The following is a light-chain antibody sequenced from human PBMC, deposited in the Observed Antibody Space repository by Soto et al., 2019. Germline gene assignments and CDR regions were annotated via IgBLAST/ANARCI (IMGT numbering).Light chain of an antibody. CDR3: SSYTSSSPYV. J-gene: IGLJ1*01. CDR1: SSDVGGYNY. CDR2: DVS. V-gene: IGLV2-14*01. Sequence: LTQPASVSGSPGQSITISCTGTSSDVGGYNYVSWYQQHPGKAPKLMIYDVSNRPSGVSNRFSGSKSGNTASLTISGLQAEDEDDYYCSSYTSSSPYVFGTGTKVTVL.